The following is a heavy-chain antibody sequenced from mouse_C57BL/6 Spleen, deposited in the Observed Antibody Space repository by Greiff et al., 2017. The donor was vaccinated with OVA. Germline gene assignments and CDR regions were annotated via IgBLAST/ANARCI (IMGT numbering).Heavy chain of an antibody. Sequence: EVQGVESGGGLVQPGGSLSLSCAASGFTFTDYYMSWVRQPPGKALEWLGFIRNKANGYTTEYSASVKGRFTISRDNSQSILYLHMNALRAEDRATYYCASHYGSPFAYWGQGTLVTVSA. CDR1: GFTFTDYY. D-gene: IGHD1-1*01. V-gene: IGHV7-3*01. CDR2: IRNKANGYTT. J-gene: IGHJ3*01. CDR3: ASHYGSPFAY.